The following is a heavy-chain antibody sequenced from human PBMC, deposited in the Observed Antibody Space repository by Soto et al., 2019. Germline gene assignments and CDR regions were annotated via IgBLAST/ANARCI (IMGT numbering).Heavy chain of an antibody. J-gene: IGHJ6*02. CDR2: IIPILGIA. CDR1: GGTFSSYT. V-gene: IGHV1-69*02. CDR3: ARGPNYYGSGSYYDYGMDV. D-gene: IGHD3-10*01. Sequence: QVQLVQSGAEVKKPGSSVKVSCKASGGTFSSYTISWLRQAPGQGLEWMGRIIPILGIANYAQKFQGRVTITADKSTSTAYMELSSLRSEDTAVYYCARGPNYYGSGSYYDYGMDVWVQGTTVTVSS.